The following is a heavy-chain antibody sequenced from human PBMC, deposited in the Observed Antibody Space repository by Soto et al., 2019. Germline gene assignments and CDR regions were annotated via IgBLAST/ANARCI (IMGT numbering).Heavy chain of an antibody. CDR1: GFTFSNYD. CDR3: AKHFAYGGPFDY. D-gene: IGHD4-17*01. Sequence: QPGGSLRLSCAASGFTFSNYDMSWVRQAPGKGLERVSSISGGGFNTYYADSVKGRFTISRDNSKNTLYLQMNSLRAEDTAVYYCAKHFAYGGPFDYWGQGTLVTVSS. V-gene: IGHV3-23*01. CDR2: ISGGGFNT. J-gene: IGHJ4*02.